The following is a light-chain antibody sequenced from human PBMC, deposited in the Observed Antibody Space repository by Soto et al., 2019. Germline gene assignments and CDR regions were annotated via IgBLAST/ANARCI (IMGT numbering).Light chain of an antibody. Sequence: QSVLTQPPSASETPGQRVTISCSGSSSNIGSNYEYWYQQLPGTAPKLLIYRNNQRPSGVPDRFSGSKSGTSASLAISGLRSEDEADYYCAAWDDSLSVVVFGGGTKLTVL. J-gene: IGLJ2*01. V-gene: IGLV1-47*01. CDR2: RNN. CDR3: AAWDDSLSVVV. CDR1: SSNIGSNY.